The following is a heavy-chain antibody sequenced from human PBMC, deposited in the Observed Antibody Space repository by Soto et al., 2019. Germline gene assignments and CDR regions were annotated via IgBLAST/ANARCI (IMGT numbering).Heavy chain of an antibody. V-gene: IGHV2-5*02. Sequence: QITLKESCPTLVKPTQTLTLTFTFSGFSRSTSGVGVGWISPPPGTALEWLALIYWDDDKRYSPSLKSRLTITKDTSKNQVVRTMTNMDPVDTATYYCAHRRYSSGGSCNYFDYWGQGTLVTVSS. CDR1: GFSRSTSGVG. J-gene: IGHJ4*02. CDR3: AHRRYSSGGSCNYFDY. CDR2: IYWDDDK. D-gene: IGHD2-15*01.